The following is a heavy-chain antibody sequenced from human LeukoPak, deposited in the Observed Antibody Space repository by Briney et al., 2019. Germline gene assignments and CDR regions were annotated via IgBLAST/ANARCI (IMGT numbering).Heavy chain of an antibody. D-gene: IGHD3-22*01. CDR2: IYYSGST. V-gene: IGHV4-39*01. CDR3: ARRGSSGPLDY. Sequence: KASETLSLTCTVSGGSISSSSYYWGWIRQPPGKGLEWIGSIYYSGSTYYNPSLKSRVTISVDTSKNQFSLKLSSVTAADTAVYYCARRGSSGPLDYWGQGTLVTVSS. CDR1: GGSISSSSYY. J-gene: IGHJ4*02.